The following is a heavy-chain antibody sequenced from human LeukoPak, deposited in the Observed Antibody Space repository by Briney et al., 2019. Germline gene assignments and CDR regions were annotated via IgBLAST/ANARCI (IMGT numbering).Heavy chain of an antibody. Sequence: GASVKVSCKASGHTFTSYYMHWVRQAPGQGVEWMGIINPSGGSTSYAQKFQGRVTMTRDTSTSTVYMELSSLRSEDTAVYYCARDRRKWEPEDYWGQGTLVTVSS. V-gene: IGHV1-46*01. D-gene: IGHD1-26*01. CDR1: GHTFTSYY. J-gene: IGHJ4*02. CDR3: ARDRRKWEPEDY. CDR2: INPSGGST.